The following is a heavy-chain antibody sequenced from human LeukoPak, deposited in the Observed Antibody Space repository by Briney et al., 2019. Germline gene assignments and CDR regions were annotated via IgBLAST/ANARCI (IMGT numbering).Heavy chain of an antibody. CDR2: IYYSGST. D-gene: IGHD2/OR15-2a*01. CDR1: GDSISSYY. J-gene: IGHJ6*02. Sequence: SSETLSLTCTASGDSISSYYWSWIRQPPGKGLEWIRYIYYSGSTNFNPPLKSRVTISVDTSKNQFSLKLTSVTAADTAVYYCARSTNNYYYYYGMDVWGQGTTVTVSS. CDR3: ARSTNNYYYYYGMDV. V-gene: IGHV4-59*08.